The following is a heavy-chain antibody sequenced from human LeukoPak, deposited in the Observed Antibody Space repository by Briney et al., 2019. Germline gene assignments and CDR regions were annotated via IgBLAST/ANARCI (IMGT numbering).Heavy chain of an antibody. J-gene: IGHJ4*02. CDR1: GDTFSRYG. Sequence: ASVKVSCKASGDTFSRYGISWVRQAPGQGLEWMGWISAYNGNTNYAQKLQGRVTMTTDTSTSTAYMELRSLRSDDTAVYYCARDCSSTSCLPFDYWGQGTLVTVSS. D-gene: IGHD2-2*01. V-gene: IGHV1-18*01. CDR2: ISAYNGNT. CDR3: ARDCSSTSCLPFDY.